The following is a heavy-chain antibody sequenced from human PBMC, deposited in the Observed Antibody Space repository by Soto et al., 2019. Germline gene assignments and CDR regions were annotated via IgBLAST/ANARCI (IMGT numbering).Heavy chain of an antibody. D-gene: IGHD4-17*01. Sequence: EVQLVESGGGLVQSGGSLRLSCVVSGFNLRSYWMSWVRQAPGKGLEWVANIKEDGREKYYVDSVKGRFTISRDNAKNSVYLQMNSLRDEDTAVYYCARPPGAETSYWGQGTLVTVSS. CDR1: GFNLRSYW. V-gene: IGHV3-7*01. CDR2: IKEDGREK. CDR3: ARPPGAETSY. J-gene: IGHJ4*02.